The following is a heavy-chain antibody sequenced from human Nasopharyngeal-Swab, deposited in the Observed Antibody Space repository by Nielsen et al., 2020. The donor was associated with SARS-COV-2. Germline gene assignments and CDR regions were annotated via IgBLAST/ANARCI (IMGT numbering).Heavy chain of an antibody. V-gene: IGHV1-2*06. D-gene: IGHD4-17*01. CDR1: GYIFTDYY. CDR2: IDPNTGGT. Sequence: ASVKVSCKTSGYIFTDYYIHWVRQAPGQGLEWMGRIDPNTGGTSSAQIFQGRVTMTRDTSISTVYIEVTSLTSDDTAVYYCARALSARTTFNCLGPWGQGILVTVSS. J-gene: IGHJ5*02. CDR3: ARALSARTTFNCLGP.